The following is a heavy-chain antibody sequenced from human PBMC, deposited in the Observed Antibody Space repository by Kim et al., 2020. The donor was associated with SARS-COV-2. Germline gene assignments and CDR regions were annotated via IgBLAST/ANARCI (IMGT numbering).Heavy chain of an antibody. V-gene: IGHV1-2*02. J-gene: IGHJ6*02. CDR2: INPNSGGT. CDR3: ARDRLDIVVVPAAISRTYYYYGMDV. CDR1: GYTFTGYY. Sequence: ASVKVSCKASGYTFTGYYMHWVRQAPGQGLEWMGWINPNSGGTNYAQKFQGRVTMTRDTSISTAYMELSRLRSDDTAVYYCARDRLDIVVVPAAISRTYYYYGMDVWGQGTTVTVSS. D-gene: IGHD2-2*02.